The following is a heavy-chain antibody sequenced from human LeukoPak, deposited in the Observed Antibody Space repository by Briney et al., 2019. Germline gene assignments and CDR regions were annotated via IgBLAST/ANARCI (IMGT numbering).Heavy chain of an antibody. CDR2: IKQDGSQK. D-gene: IGHD3-22*01. J-gene: IGHJ5*02. V-gene: IGHV3-7*03. CDR3: ARCTTASSGWCNWLDP. CDR1: GFTFSSYW. Sequence: GGSLRLSCAASGFTFSSYWMSWVRQAPGKGLEWVANIKQDGSQKYYVDSVKGRFTISRDNDKNSLYLQMNSLRAEDTAIYYCARCTTASSGWCNWLDPWGQGTLVTVSS.